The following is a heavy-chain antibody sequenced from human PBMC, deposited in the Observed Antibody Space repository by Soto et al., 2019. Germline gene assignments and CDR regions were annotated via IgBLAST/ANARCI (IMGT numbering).Heavy chain of an antibody. V-gene: IGHV4-31*03. CDR3: AGNYYNSNVYGF. CDR1: GGPISSGGYY. CDR2: INYSGST. D-gene: IGHD3-22*01. Sequence: SETLSLTCTVSGGPISSGGYYWSWIRQHPGKGLEWIGYINYSGSTNYNSSLKSRITISRDTSKNQFSLKLSSVTAADTAVYYCAGNYYNSNVYGFWGQGTLVTVSS. J-gene: IGHJ4*02.